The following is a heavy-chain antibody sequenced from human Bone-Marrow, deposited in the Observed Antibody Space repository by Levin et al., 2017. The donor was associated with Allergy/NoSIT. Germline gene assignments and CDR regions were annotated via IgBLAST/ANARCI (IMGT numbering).Heavy chain of an antibody. D-gene: IGHD6-19*01. CDR3: AKDQSRGWTRGNYYYSGLDV. V-gene: IGHV3-9*01. CDR1: GFKFDDYA. CDR2: ISWNSGSL. J-gene: IGHJ6*02. Sequence: HPGGSLRLSCAASGFKFDDYALHWVRQAPGKGLEWVSTISWNSGSLAYADSVKGRFTISRDNAKNSLYLQMNRLRDDDTALYYCAKDQSRGWTRGNYYYSGLDVWGQGTTVTVSS.